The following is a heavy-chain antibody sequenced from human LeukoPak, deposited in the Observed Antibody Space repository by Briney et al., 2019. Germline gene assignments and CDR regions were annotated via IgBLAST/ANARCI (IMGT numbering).Heavy chain of an antibody. CDR3: ARMADYDRSGFYGYLPY. Sequence: GGSLGLSCAASGFAFGTYWMHWVRQAPGKGLEWLSRMNGEGSTINYADSVKGRFTISRDNAKNTLYLQIDSLRVEDTAVYYCARMADYDRSGFYGYLPYWGQGTLVTVSS. D-gene: IGHD3-22*01. V-gene: IGHV3-74*01. CDR2: MNGEGSTI. CDR1: GFAFGTYW. J-gene: IGHJ1*01.